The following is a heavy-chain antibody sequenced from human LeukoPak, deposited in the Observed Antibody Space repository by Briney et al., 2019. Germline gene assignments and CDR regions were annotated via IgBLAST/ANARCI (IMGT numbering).Heavy chain of an antibody. CDR1: GFTFSSYS. CDR3: ARGLSGLKDDILTGPYQPDY. D-gene: IGHD3-9*01. J-gene: IGHJ4*02. CDR2: ISSSSSYI. Sequence: PGGSLRLSRAASGFTFSSYSMNWVRQAPGKGLEWVSSISSSSSYIYYADSVKGRFTISRDTAKHALYLHMNSLRAEDTGVYYCARGLSGLKDDILTGPYQPDYWGQRTLVTVSS. V-gene: IGHV3-21*01.